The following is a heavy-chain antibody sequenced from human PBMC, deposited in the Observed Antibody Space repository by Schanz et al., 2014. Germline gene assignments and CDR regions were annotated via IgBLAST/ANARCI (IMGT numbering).Heavy chain of an antibody. D-gene: IGHD3-10*01. CDR2: IYSGIGA. Sequence: EGQLAESGGGLVQPGGSLRLSCAVSGFTVSSNHMSWVRQAPGKGLEWVSVIYSGIGAYYADSVKDRFTFSRDNSKNTVYLQMNSLRAEDTAVYYCARANYRRKINFDYWGRGTLVTVSS. J-gene: IGHJ4*02. V-gene: IGHV3-66*01. CDR3: ARANYRRKINFDY. CDR1: GFTVSSNH.